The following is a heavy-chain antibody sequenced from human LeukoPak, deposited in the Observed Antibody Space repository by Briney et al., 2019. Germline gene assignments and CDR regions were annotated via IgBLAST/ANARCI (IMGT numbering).Heavy chain of an antibody. V-gene: IGHV4-34*01. Sequence: SETLSLTCAVYGGSFSGYYWSWIRQPPGKGLEWIGEINHSGSTNYNPSLKTRVTISVDTSKNQCSLKLSSVTAADTAVYYCARSKALWFGELSRTFDYWGQGTLVTVSS. J-gene: IGHJ4*02. D-gene: IGHD3-10*01. CDR2: INHSGST. CDR3: ARSKALWFGELSRTFDY. CDR1: GGSFSGYY.